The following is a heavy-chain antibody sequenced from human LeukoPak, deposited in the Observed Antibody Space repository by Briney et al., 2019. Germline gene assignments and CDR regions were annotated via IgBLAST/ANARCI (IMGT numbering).Heavy chain of an antibody. CDR3: ARAAMVRGVIVDAFDI. CDR1: GYTFTSYD. D-gene: IGHD3-10*01. Sequence: ASVKVSCKASGYTFTSYDINWVRQATGQGLEWMGWMNPNSGNTGYAQKLQGRVTMTRNTSISTAYMELSSLRSEDTAVYYCARAAMVRGVIVDAFDIWGQGTMVTVSS. V-gene: IGHV1-8*01. CDR2: MNPNSGNT. J-gene: IGHJ3*02.